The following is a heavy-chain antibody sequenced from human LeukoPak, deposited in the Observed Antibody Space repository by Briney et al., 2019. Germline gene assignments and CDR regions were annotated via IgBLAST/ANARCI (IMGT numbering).Heavy chain of an antibody. J-gene: IGHJ6*02. CDR3: ARAPVARQYSSSWFLYYGMDV. D-gene: IGHD6-13*01. CDR2: IIHSGST. V-gene: IGHV4-34*12. Sequence: SETLSLTCAVYGGSFSGFYWTWIRQPPGKGLEWIGEIIHSGSTNFHPSLKGRVTLSVDTSKNQFSLQLSSVTAADTAVYYCARAPVARQYSSSWFLYYGMDVWGQGTTVTVSS. CDR1: GGSFSGFY.